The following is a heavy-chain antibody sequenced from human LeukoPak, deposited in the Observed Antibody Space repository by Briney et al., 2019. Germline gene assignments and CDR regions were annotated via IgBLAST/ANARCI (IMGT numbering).Heavy chain of an antibody. Sequence: ASVTVSCTTSGYTFSAHFIHWVRQAPGQGPERMGWINTKSGGTRYAQKFQGRVTVTRDTSISTADMELTSLTSDDTAVYYCARDTGTGDYVFDYWGQGTLVTVSS. V-gene: IGHV1-2*02. D-gene: IGHD4-17*01. J-gene: IGHJ4*02. CDR3: ARDTGTGDYVFDY. CDR2: INTKSGGT. CDR1: GYTFSAHF.